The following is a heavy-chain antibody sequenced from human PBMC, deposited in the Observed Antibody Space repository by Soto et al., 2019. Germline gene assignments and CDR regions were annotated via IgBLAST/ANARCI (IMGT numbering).Heavy chain of an antibody. CDR2: IFPGDSDT. Sequence: GESLKISCEGSGYSFTTYWLAWVRQMPGKGLEYMGIIFPGDSDTRYSPSFQGQVTISADKSISTAYLQWTSLKPSDTAIYYCARARVSTPRLEDPFDIWGQGTMVTVSS. V-gene: IGHV5-51*01. CDR3: ARARVSTPRLEDPFDI. CDR1: GYSFTTYW. J-gene: IGHJ3*02. D-gene: IGHD3-3*01.